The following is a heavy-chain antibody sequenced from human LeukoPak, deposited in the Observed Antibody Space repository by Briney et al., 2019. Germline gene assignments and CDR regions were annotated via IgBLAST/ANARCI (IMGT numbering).Heavy chain of an antibody. V-gene: IGHV3-23*01. J-gene: IGHJ4*02. CDR1: GFTVSSNY. CDR2: ISGSGGST. CDR3: AKDLRRIYGDYSY. D-gene: IGHD4-17*01. Sequence: GGSLRLSCAASGFTVSSNYMSWVRQAPGKGLEWVSAISGSGGSTYYADSVKGRFTISRDNSKNTLYLQMNSLRAEDTAVYYCAKDLRRIYGDYSYWGQGTLVTVSS.